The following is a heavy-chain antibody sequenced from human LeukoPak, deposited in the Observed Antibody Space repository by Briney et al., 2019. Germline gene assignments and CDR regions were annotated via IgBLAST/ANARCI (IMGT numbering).Heavy chain of an antibody. CDR3: TRAPHPRCSSNGCYFDY. Sequence: PGGSLRLPCTTSGFTFGDYAMSWVRQAPGKGLEWVGFIQSKTYGGATEYAASVKGRFSISRDDSKSIANLQMNNLKTEDTAVYYCTRAPHPRCSSNGCYFDYWGQGILVTVSS. V-gene: IGHV3-49*04. CDR1: GFTFGDYA. D-gene: IGHD2-2*01. CDR2: IQSKTYGGAT. J-gene: IGHJ4*02.